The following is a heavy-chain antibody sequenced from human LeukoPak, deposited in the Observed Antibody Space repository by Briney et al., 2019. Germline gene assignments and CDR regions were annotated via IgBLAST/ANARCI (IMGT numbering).Heavy chain of an antibody. CDR2: VSYDGSNK. D-gene: IGHD6-19*01. CDR3: AKDGYSSGWSFYYYYYGMDV. CDR1: GFTFSSYG. Sequence: GGSLRLSCAASGFTFSSYGMHWVRQAPGKGLEWVAVVSYDGSNKYYADSVKGRFTISRDNSKNTLYLQMNSLRPEDTAVYYCAKDGYSSGWSFYYYYYGMDVWGQGTTVTVSS. V-gene: IGHV3-30*18. J-gene: IGHJ6*02.